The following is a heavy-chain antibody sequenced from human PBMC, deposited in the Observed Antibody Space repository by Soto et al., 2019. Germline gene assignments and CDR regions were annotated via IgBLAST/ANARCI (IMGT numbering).Heavy chain of an antibody. J-gene: IGHJ4*02. CDR2: INGDGSGT. Sequence: EVQLVESGGGLVQPGGSLRLSCAAPGFTLSGSWRHWVRQAPGRGLVWVSRINGDGSGTSYADFVKGRFTISRDDAKNTLFLQMNGLRAEDTAVYYCARGIFGSGTANDYWGQGTLVTVSS. D-gene: IGHD3-10*01. CDR3: ARGIFGSGTANDY. CDR1: GFTLSGSW. V-gene: IGHV3-74*01.